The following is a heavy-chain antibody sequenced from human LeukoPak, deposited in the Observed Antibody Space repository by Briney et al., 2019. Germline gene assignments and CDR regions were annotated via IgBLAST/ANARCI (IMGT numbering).Heavy chain of an antibody. CDR1: GYRFTSYW. J-gene: IGHJ6*02. CDR3: ARHPDCTRTSCYVDYYGMDV. CDR2: INPGDSDT. D-gene: IGHD2-2*01. Sequence: GESLKISCKGSGYRFTSYWIGWVRQMPGKGLEWTGIINPGDSDTRYSPSFQGQVTISADKSISTAYLQWSSPKASDTAMYYCARHPDCTRTSCYVDYYGMDVWGQGTTVTVSS. V-gene: IGHV5-51*01.